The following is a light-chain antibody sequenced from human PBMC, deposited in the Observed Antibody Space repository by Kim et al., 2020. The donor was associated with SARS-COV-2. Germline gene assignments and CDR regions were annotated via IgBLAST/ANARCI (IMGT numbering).Light chain of an antibody. CDR2: DVS. J-gene: IGLJ2*01. Sequence: GQSGTISCTGNSSGGGGYNYVSWYQQHPGKAPKLMIYDVSKRPSGVPDRFSGSKSGNTASLTISGLQAEDEADYYCCSYAGSYTLVFGGGTKLTVL. CDR3: CSYAGSYTLV. V-gene: IGLV2-11*01. CDR1: SSGGGGYNY.